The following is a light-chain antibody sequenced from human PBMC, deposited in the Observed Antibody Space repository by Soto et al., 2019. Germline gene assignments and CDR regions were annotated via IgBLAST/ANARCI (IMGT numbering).Light chain of an antibody. Sequence: ATQMTQSPSSLSASVGDRVTITCRASQDIGNDLGWYQQKPGKAPNLLIYAASSLQSGVPSRFSGSGSGTDFTLTISSLQPEDCATYYCQQTSRTPKTFGQGTKVDIK. CDR1: QDIGND. CDR2: AAS. CDR3: QQTSRTPKT. J-gene: IGKJ1*01. V-gene: IGKV1-6*01.